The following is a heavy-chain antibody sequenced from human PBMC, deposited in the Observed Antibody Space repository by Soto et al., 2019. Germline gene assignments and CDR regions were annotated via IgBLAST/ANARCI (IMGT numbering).Heavy chain of an antibody. V-gene: IGHV3-33*01. CDR1: GFTFSSYG. CDR3: ARASPGNWYSDY. Sequence: PGGSLRLSCAASGFTFSSYGMHWVRQAPGKGLEWVAVIWYDGSNKNYADSVKGRFTISRDNSKNTLYLQMNSLRAEDTAVYYCARASPGNWYSDYWGQGTLVTVSS. J-gene: IGHJ4*02. CDR2: IWYDGSNK. D-gene: IGHD1-1*01.